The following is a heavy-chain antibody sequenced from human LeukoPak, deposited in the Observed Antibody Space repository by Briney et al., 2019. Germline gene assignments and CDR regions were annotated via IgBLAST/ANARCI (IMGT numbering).Heavy chain of an antibody. J-gene: IGHJ1*01. D-gene: IGHD3-16*02. CDR2: MNPNSGNT. V-gene: IGHV1-8*01. CDR1: GYTFTSYD. Sequence: ASVKVSCKASGYTFTSYDINWVRQATGQGLEWMGWMNPNSGNTGYAQKFQGRVTMTRNTSISTAYLELSSLRSEDTAVYYCARGNYRAPSAEYFQHWGQGTLVTVSS. CDR3: ARGNYRAPSAEYFQH.